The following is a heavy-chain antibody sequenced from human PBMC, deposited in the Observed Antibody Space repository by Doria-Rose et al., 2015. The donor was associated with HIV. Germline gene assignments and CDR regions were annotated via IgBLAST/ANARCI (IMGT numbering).Heavy chain of an antibody. D-gene: IGHD6-13*01. CDR3: ARIKSSRWYHKYYFDF. CDR1: GVSLSSPGMG. Sequence: QESGPVLVKPTETLTLTCTVSGVSLSSPGMGVSWIRQPPGKALEWLATICSDDERSYKTSLKSRLTISRGTSKSQVVLTMTDMDPVDTATYYCARIKSSRWYHKYYFDFWGQGTLVIVSA. J-gene: IGHJ4*02. V-gene: IGHV2-26*01. CDR2: ICSDDER.